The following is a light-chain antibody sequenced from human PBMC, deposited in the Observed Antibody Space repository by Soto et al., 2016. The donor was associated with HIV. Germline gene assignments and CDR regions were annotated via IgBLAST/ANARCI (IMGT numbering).Light chain of an antibody. CDR1: SLRSYY. Sequence: SSELTQDPAVSVALGQTVRITCQGDSLRSYYASWYQQKPGQAPVLVIYGKNNRPSGIPDRFSGSSSGNTASLTITGAQAEDEADYYCNSRDSSGNHEDVVFGGGTKLTV. CDR2: GKN. V-gene: IGLV3-19*01. CDR3: NSRDSSGNHEDVV. J-gene: IGLJ2*01.